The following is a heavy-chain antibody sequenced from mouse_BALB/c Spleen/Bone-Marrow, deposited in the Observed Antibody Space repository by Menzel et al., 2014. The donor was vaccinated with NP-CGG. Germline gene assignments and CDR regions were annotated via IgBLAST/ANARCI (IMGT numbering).Heavy chain of an antibody. CDR2: IRNRANGYTT. V-gene: IGHV7-3*02. CDR1: GFTFTDYY. Sequence: EVQRVESEGGLVQPGGSLILSCATSGFTFTDYYMNWVRQPPGKALEWLGFIRNRANGYTTEFSASVKGRFTISRDNSQSILYLQINTLRAEDSATYYCARYDGYSDNAMDYWGQGTSVTVSS. J-gene: IGHJ4*01. D-gene: IGHD2-3*01. CDR3: ARYDGYSDNAMDY.